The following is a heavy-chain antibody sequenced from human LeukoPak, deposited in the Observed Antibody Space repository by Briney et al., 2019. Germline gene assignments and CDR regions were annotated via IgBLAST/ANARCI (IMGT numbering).Heavy chain of an antibody. D-gene: IGHD3-10*01. Sequence: PSETLSLTCTVSGGSISSGSYYWSWIRQPAGKGLEWIGRIYTSGSTNYNPSLKSRFTISVDTSKNQFSLKLSSVTAADTAVYYCARDTSLDYYGSGSPSTFDYWGQGTLVTVSS. V-gene: IGHV4-61*02. CDR3: ARDTSLDYYGSGSPSTFDY. CDR1: GGSISSGSYY. J-gene: IGHJ4*02. CDR2: IYTSGST.